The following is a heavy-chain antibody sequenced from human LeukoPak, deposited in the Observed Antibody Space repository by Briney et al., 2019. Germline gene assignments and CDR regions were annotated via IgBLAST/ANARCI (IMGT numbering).Heavy chain of an antibody. D-gene: IGHD6-13*01. Sequence: PGGSLRLSCAASGFTFSSYEMNWFRQAPGKGLEWVSYISSSGSTIYYADSVKGRFTISRDNAKNSLYLQMNSLRAEDTAVYYCASAYRSSWYRWGDSWGQGTLVTVSS. CDR1: GFTFSSYE. CDR3: ASAYRSSWYRWGDS. CDR2: ISSSGSTI. J-gene: IGHJ4*02. V-gene: IGHV3-48*03.